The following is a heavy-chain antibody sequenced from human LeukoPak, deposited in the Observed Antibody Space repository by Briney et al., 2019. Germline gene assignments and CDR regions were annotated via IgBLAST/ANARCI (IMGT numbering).Heavy chain of an antibody. J-gene: IGHJ6*03. V-gene: IGHV6-1*01. CDR2: TYYRSKWYN. Sequence: SQTLSLTCAISGDSVSSNSAAWNWIRQSPSRGLEWLGRTYYRSKWYNDYAVSVKSRITINPDTSKNQFSLQLNSVTPEDTAVYYCAGEAAGIRYYYYYYMDVWGKGTTVTISS. CDR1: GDSVSSNSAA. D-gene: IGHD6-13*01. CDR3: AGEAAGIRYYYYYYMDV.